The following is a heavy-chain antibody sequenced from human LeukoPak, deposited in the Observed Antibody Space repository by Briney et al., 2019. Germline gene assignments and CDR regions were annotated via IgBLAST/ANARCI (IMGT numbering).Heavy chain of an antibody. V-gene: IGHV1-24*01. Sequence: ASVKVSCKVSGYTLTELSMHWVRQAPGKGLEWMGGFDPEDGETIYAQKFQGRVTMTEDTSTDTAYMELGSLRSEDTAVYYCAVSSGWFNWFDPWGQGTLVTVSS. CDR2: FDPEDGET. CDR1: GYTLTELS. D-gene: IGHD6-19*01. J-gene: IGHJ5*02. CDR3: AVSSGWFNWFDP.